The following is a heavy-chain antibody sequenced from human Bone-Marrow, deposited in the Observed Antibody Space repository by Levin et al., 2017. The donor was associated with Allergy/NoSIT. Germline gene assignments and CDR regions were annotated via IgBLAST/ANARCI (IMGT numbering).Heavy chain of an antibody. CDR2: INPNSGTT. CDR1: RYTFTDYY. D-gene: IGHD6-13*01. Sequence: GGSLRLSCKASRYTFTDYYIHWVRQAPGQGLEWMGWINPNSGTTNSAQKFQGRVTMTRDTSISTAYMELNRLRSDDTAVYYCATEGQMVSGGEYLQHWGQGTLVTVSA. J-gene: IGHJ1*01. CDR3: ATEGQMVSGGEYLQH. V-gene: IGHV1-2*02.